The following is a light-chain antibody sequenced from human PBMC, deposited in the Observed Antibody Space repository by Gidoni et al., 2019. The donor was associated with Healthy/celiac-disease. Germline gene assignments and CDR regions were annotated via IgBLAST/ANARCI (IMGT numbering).Light chain of an antibody. CDR1: QGISSY. CDR3: QQLNSYPKT. V-gene: IGKV1-9*01. Sequence: DIQLTQSPSFLSASVGDRVTITCRASQGISSYLAWYQQKPGKAPKLLIYAASNLQSGVPSRFSGSGSGTEFTLTISSLQPEDFETYYCQQLNSYPKTFGQGTKLEIK. J-gene: IGKJ2*01. CDR2: AAS.